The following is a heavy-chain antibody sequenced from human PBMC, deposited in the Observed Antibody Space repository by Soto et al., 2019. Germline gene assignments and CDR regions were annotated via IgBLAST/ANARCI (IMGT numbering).Heavy chain of an antibody. CDR2: ISSSSSYI. Sequence: EVQLVESGGGLVKPGGSLRLSCAASGFTFSSYSMNWVRQAPGKGLEWVSSISSSSSYIYYADSVKGRFTISRDNAKNSLYLQMNSLRAEDMAVYYCARQITGWFDPWGQGTLVTVSS. J-gene: IGHJ5*02. CDR3: ARQITGWFDP. D-gene: IGHD3-16*01. CDR1: GFTFSSYS. V-gene: IGHV3-21*01.